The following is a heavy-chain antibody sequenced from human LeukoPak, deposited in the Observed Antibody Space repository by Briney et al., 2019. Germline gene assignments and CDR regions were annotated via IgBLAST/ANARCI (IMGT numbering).Heavy chain of an antibody. J-gene: IGHJ4*02. CDR2: IYYSGST. D-gene: IGHD3-22*01. CDR1: GGSMSSHY. CDR3: ARDDRSGYSTLGY. V-gene: IGHV4-59*11. Sequence: SETLSLTCKVSGGSMSSHYWSWIRQPPGKGLEWIGDIYYSGSTNYNPSLNSRVTISLDTSKNQFSLNLRSVTAADTAVYYCARDDRSGYSTLGYWGQGTLVTVFS.